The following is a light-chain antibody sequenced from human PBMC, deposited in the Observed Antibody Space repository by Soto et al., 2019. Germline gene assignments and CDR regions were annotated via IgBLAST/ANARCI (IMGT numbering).Light chain of an antibody. CDR3: QQLNSYPFT. V-gene: IGKV1-9*01. Sequence: NRLTQSPSSLSATEGDRVTITCRASQGISSYLAWYQQKPGKAPKLLIYAASSLQSGVPSRFSGSGSGTDFTLTISSLQPEDFATYYCQQLNSYPFTFCQGTRLEIK. J-gene: IGKJ5*01. CDR2: AAS. CDR1: QGISSY.